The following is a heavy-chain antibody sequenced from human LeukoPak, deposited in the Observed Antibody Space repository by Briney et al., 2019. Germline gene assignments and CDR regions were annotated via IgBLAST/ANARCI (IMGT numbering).Heavy chain of an antibody. Sequence: ASVKVSCKASGHTFTSYGISWVRQAPGQGLEWMGWISAYNGNTNYAQKLQGRVTMTTDTSTSTAYMELRSLRSDDTAVYYCARVGSIAGPRNWFDPWGQGTLVTVSS. CDR3: ARVGSIAGPRNWFDP. CDR1: GHTFTSYG. D-gene: IGHD6-6*01. V-gene: IGHV1-18*01. CDR2: ISAYNGNT. J-gene: IGHJ5*02.